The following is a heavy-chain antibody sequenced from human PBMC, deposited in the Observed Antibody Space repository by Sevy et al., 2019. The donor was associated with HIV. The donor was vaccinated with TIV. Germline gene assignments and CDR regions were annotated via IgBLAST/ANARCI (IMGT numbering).Heavy chain of an antibody. CDR1: GFIFSNFA. CDR3: ARGENDDEFFHY. D-gene: IGHD1-26*01. CDR2: TSYDGSHK. J-gene: IGHJ1*01. V-gene: IGHV3-30*04. Sequence: GGSLRLSCTVSGFIFSNFAMHWVRQVPGKGLEWVAVTSYDGSHKYYADSVKDRFTVSRDNSRNILSLEMSSLTRDDTAVYYCARGENDDEFFHYWGQGTLVTVSS.